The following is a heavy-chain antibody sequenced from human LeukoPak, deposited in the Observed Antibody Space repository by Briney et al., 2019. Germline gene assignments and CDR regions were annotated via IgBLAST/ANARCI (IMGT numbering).Heavy chain of an antibody. CDR3: AKPGSSRGIAGRRPTKYYFDY. J-gene: IGHJ4*02. Sequence: GGSLRPSCTVSGFTVSSNSMSWVRQAPGKGLEWVSFIYSDNTHYSDSVKGRFTISRDNSKNTLYLQMNSLRAEDTAVYYCAKPGSSRGIAGRRPTKYYFDYWGQGTLVTVSS. CDR2: IYSDNT. D-gene: IGHD6-6*01. V-gene: IGHV3-53*01. CDR1: GFTVSSNS.